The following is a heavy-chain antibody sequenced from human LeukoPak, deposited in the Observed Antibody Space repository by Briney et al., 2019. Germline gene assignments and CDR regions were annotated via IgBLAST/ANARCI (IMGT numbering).Heavy chain of an antibody. CDR2: INSDGSIT. CDR1: GFTFTTYW. Sequence: GGSLRLSCAASGFTFTTYWMHWVRQAPGKGLVWVSHINSDGSITSYADSVKGRFTISRDNAKNTLYLQMNSLRAEDTAVYYCARDAVDTANAVWGQGTTVTVSS. J-gene: IGHJ6*02. D-gene: IGHD5-18*01. CDR3: ARDAVDTANAV. V-gene: IGHV3-74*01.